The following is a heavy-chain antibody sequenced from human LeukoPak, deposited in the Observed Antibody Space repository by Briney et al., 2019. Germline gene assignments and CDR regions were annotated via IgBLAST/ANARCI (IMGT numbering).Heavy chain of an antibody. CDR3: ARVPGDYYFDY. V-gene: IGHV4-59*01. D-gene: IGHD7-27*01. CDR1: GGSISSYY. CDR2: IYYSGST. Sequence: PSETLSLTCTGSGGSISSYYWSWIRQPPGKRLEWIGYIYYSGSTNYNPSLKSRVTISVDTSKNQFSLKLSSVTAADTAVYYCARVPGDYYFDYWGQGTLVTVSS. J-gene: IGHJ4*02.